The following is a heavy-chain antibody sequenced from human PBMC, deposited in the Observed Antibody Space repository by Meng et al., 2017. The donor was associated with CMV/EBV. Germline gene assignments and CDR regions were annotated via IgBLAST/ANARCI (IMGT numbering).Heavy chain of an antibody. Sequence: GESLKISCAASGFTFSSYAMHWVRQAPGKGLEWVAVISYDGSNKYYADSVKGQFTISRDNSKNTLYLQMNSLRAEDTAVYYCAREGCSSTSCYVGGAPYYYYGMDVWGQGTTVTVSS. CDR1: GFTFSSYA. CDR3: AREGCSSTSCYVGGAPYYYYGMDV. CDR2: ISYDGSNK. J-gene: IGHJ6*02. D-gene: IGHD2-2*01. V-gene: IGHV3-30-3*01.